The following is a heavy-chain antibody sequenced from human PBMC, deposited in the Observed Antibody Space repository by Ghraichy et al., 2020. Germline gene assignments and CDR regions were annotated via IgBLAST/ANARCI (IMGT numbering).Heavy chain of an antibody. J-gene: IGHJ4*02. Sequence: SETLSLTCAVSGYSISSGYYWGWIRQPPGKGLEWIGSIYHSGSTYYNPSLKGRVTISVDTSKNQFSLKLSSVTAADTAVYYCARDETSSGSYGIDYWGQGTLVTVSS. CDR3: ARDETSSGSYGIDY. CDR2: IYHSGST. D-gene: IGHD3-10*01. V-gene: IGHV4-38-2*02. CDR1: GYSISSGYY.